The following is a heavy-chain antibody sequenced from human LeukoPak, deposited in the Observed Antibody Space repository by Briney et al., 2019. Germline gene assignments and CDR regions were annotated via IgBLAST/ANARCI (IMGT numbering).Heavy chain of an antibody. Sequence: PGGSLRLSCAASGFTFSSYAMSWVRQAPGKGLEWVSAISGSGGSTYYADSVKGRFTISRDNSKNTLYLQMNSLRAEDTAVYYCAKDGSCSSTSCNYYYCYMDVWGKGTTVTVSS. J-gene: IGHJ6*03. CDR1: GFTFSSYA. CDR2: ISGSGGST. V-gene: IGHV3-23*01. D-gene: IGHD2-2*01. CDR3: AKDGSCSSTSCNYYYCYMDV.